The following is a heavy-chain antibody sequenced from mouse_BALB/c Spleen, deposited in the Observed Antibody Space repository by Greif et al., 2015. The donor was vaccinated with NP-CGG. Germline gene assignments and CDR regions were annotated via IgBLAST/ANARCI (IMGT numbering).Heavy chain of an antibody. CDR2: IDPSDSET. V-gene: IGHV1-61*01. Sequence: QVQLQQSGAELVRPGASVKLSCKASGYTFTSSWMTWVKQRPGQGLEWIGMIDPSDSETHYNQMFKDKATLTVDKSSSTAYMQLSRLTSEDSAVYYCARVTGTRDGYSDYRGQGTTLTVSS. CDR1: GYTFTSSW. CDR3: ARVTGTRDGYSDY. D-gene: IGHD4-1*01. J-gene: IGHJ2*01.